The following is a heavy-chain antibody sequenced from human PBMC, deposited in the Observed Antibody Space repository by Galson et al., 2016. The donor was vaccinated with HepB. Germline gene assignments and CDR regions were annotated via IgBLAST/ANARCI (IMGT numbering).Heavy chain of an antibody. J-gene: IGHJ4*02. V-gene: IGHV4-39*01. CDR3: ASHDLMTTMMH. Sequence: SETLSLTCTVSGGSISSSSHYWGWIRQPPGKGLEWVASVYYTGSTYYNPSLKSPFIVSIDTSKSQFSLRLNSVTAADTAVYYCASHDLMTTMMHWGQGTLVTVSS. CDR2: VYYTGST. D-gene: IGHD4-17*01. CDR1: GGSISSSSHY.